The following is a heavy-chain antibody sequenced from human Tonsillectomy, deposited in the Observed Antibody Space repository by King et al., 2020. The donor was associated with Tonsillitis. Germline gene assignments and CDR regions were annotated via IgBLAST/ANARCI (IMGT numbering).Heavy chain of an antibody. CDR3: ARAPDYHYYDSSGYYSDY. CDR2: ISSSSSYI. D-gene: IGHD3-22*01. CDR1: GFSFSSYS. V-gene: IGHV3-21*01. Sequence: QLVQSGGGLVKPGGSLRLSCAASGFSFSSYSMNWVRQAPGKGLEWVSSISSSSSYIYYADSVKGRFTISRDNAKNSLYLQMNSLRAEDTAVYYCARAPDYHYYDSSGYYSDYWGQGTLVTVSS. J-gene: IGHJ4*02.